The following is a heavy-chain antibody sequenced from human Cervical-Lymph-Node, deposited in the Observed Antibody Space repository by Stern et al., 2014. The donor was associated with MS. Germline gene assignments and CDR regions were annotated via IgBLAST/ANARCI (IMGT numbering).Heavy chain of an antibody. Sequence: DQLVESGGGVVQPGRSLRLSCAASGFTFSSYGMHWVRQAPGKGLEWVAVISYDGSNKYYADTVKSRFTISRENSTNTLYLPMNSLRAEDTAVYYCARRLGYCSGVSCRHYYYGMDVWGQGTTVTVSS. CDR2: ISYDGSNK. CDR3: ARRLGYCSGVSCRHYYYGMDV. D-gene: IGHD2-15*01. CDR1: GFTFSSYG. V-gene: IGHV3-30*03. J-gene: IGHJ6*02.